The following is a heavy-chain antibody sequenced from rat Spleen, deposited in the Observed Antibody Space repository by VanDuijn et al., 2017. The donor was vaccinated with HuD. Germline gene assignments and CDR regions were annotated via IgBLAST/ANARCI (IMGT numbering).Heavy chain of an antibody. V-gene: IGHV2S8*01. CDR3: ASQYYYDGYYRDY. J-gene: IGHJ2*01. CDR2: MSGGRST. CDR1: GFSLTSYD. Sequence: QVQLKESGPGLVQPSQTLSLTCTVSGFSLTSYDIHWVRQPPGKGLDWIAAMSGGRSTYYNSVLKSRLSISRDTSKSQVFLKVNNLQTEDTAMYFCASQYYYDGYYRDYWGQGVMVTVSS. D-gene: IGHD1-12*03.